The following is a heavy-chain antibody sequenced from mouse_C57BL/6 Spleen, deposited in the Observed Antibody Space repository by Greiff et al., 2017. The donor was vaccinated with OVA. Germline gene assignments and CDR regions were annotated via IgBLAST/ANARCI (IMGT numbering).Heavy chain of an antibody. CDR2: INPNNGGT. Sequence: EVQLQESGPELVKPGASVKIPCKASGYTFTDYNMDWVKQSHGKSLEWIGDINPNNGGTIYNQKFKGKATLTVDKSSSTAYMELRSLTSEDTAVYYCARWGYYGSSPYAMDYWGQGTSVTVSS. CDR1: GYTFTDYN. CDR3: ARWGYYGSSPYAMDY. V-gene: IGHV1-18*01. D-gene: IGHD1-1*01. J-gene: IGHJ4*01.